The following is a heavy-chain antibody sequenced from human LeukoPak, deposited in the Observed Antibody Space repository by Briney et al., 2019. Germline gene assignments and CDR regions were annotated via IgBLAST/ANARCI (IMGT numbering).Heavy chain of an antibody. Sequence: GGSLRLSCAASGFTFSDYYMSWIRQAPGKELEWVSYISSSGSTIYYADSVEGRFTISRDNAKNSLYLQMNSLRAEDTAVYYCARDDNDYGDYVLDYWGQGTLVTVSS. D-gene: IGHD4-17*01. CDR1: GFTFSDYY. V-gene: IGHV3-11*01. CDR3: ARDDNDYGDYVLDY. CDR2: ISSSGSTI. J-gene: IGHJ4*02.